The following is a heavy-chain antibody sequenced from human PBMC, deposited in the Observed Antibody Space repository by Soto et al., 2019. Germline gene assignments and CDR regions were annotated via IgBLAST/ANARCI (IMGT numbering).Heavy chain of an antibody. D-gene: IGHD2-2*01. CDR1: GFTFSGYW. Sequence: EAQLVESGGGLVQPGGSLRLSCAASGFTFSGYWMNWVRQAPGKGLEWVANINQDGSVKYYVDSLKGRFTISRDNAENSLFLQMNSLRAEDTAVYYCARARGIRYCSSTTCLASDYWGQGTLVTVSS. CDR3: ARARGIRYCSSTTCLASDY. CDR2: INQDGSVK. V-gene: IGHV3-7*01. J-gene: IGHJ4*02.